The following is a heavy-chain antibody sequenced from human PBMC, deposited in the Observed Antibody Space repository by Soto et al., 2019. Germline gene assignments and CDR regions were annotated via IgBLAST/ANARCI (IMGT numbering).Heavy chain of an antibody. D-gene: IGHD3-9*01. J-gene: IGHJ6*02. CDR2: INPSGGST. CDR3: ARDLGSGTYYDILTGYYRGHGMDV. V-gene: IGHV1-46*01. CDR1: GYTFTSYY. Sequence: ASVKVSCKASGYTFTSYYMHWVRQAPGQGLEWMGIINPSGGSTSHAQKFQGRVTMTRDTSTSTVYMELSSLRSEDTAVYYCARDLGSGTYYDILTGYYRGHGMDVWGQGTTVTVSS.